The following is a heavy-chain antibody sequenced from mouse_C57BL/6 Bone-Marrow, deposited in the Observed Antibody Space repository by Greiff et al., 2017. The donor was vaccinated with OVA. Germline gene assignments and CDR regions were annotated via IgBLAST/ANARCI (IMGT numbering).Heavy chain of an antibody. V-gene: IGHV1-76*01. Sequence: QVQLQQSGAELVRPGASVKLSCKASGYTFTDYYISWVKQRPGQGLEWIARIYPGSGNIYYNEKFKGKATMTAETSSSTAYMQLSCLTSDDSEISFGARSGRLIDYFDYWGQGTTLTVSS. CDR1: GYTFTDYY. D-gene: IGHD2-2*01. CDR2: IYPGSGNI. J-gene: IGHJ2*01. CDR3: ARSGRLIDYFDY.